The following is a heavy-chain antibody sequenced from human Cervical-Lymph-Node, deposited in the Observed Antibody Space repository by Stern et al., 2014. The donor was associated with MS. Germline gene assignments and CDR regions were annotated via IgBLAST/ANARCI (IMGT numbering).Heavy chain of an antibody. D-gene: IGHD4-17*01. V-gene: IGHV1-58*01. CDR2: IVVGSGNT. CDR3: AADQDYGDYGDLFDY. Sequence: QLVQSGPEVKKPGTSVKVSCKASGFTFTSSAVQWVRQARGQRLEGIGLIVVGSGNTNYAQKFQERVTITRDMSTSTAYMELSSLRSEDTAVYYCAADQDYGDYGDLFDYWGQGTLVTVSS. CDR1: GFTFTSSA. J-gene: IGHJ4*02.